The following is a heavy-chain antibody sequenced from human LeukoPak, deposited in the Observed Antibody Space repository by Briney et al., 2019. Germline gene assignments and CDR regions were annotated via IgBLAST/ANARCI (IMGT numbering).Heavy chain of an antibody. D-gene: IGHD3-10*01. CDR2: ISGSGGST. CDR3: AGRGSGSYFDY. Sequence: RSLRLSCAASGFTFNTYGMNWVRQAPGKGLEWVSAISGSGGSTYYADSVKGRFTISRDNSKNTLYLQMHSLRAEDTAVYYCAGRGSGSYFDYWGQGTLVTVSS. V-gene: IGHV3-23*01. J-gene: IGHJ4*02. CDR1: GFTFNTYG.